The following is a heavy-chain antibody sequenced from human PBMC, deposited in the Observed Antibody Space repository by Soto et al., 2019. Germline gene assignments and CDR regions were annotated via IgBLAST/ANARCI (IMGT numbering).Heavy chain of an antibody. CDR1: GESISISSYY. J-gene: IGHJ4*02. Sequence: SETLSLTWIVSGESISISSYYWGWILQPRGKGLEWIGSIYYSGRTYYNPSFKSRVTISIDTSKNQFSLKLSSVTATDTAVYYCARQRTTVVTQAYFDHWGQGALVTVSS. V-gene: IGHV4-39*01. D-gene: IGHD2-21*02. CDR2: IYYSGRT. CDR3: ARQRTTVVTQAYFDH.